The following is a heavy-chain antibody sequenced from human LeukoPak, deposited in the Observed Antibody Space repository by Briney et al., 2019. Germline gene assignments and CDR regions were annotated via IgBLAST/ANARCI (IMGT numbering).Heavy chain of an antibody. V-gene: IGHV1-18*01. CDR1: GYTFTNYG. CDR2: ISAYNGNT. Sequence: ASVKVSCKASGYTFTNYGITWVRQAPGQGLEWMGWISAYNGNTNYAQKLQGRVTMTTDTSTSTAYMELRSLRSDDTAVYYCARDSPLATVTSADGFDYWGQGTLVTVSS. D-gene: IGHD4-17*01. CDR3: ARDSPLATVTSADGFDY. J-gene: IGHJ4*02.